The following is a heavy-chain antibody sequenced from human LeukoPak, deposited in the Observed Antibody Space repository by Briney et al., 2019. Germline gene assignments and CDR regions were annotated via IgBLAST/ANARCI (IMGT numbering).Heavy chain of an antibody. V-gene: IGHV3-21*01. CDR3: ARVSTTDWFDP. D-gene: IGHD4-17*01. CDR1: GFTFSSYS. Sequence: GGSLRLSCAASGFTFSSYSMNWVRQAPGKGLEWVSSISSSSSYIYYADSVKGRFTISRDNAKNSLYLQMNSLRAEETAVYYCARVSTTDWFDPWGQGTLVTVSS. J-gene: IGHJ5*02. CDR2: ISSSSSYI.